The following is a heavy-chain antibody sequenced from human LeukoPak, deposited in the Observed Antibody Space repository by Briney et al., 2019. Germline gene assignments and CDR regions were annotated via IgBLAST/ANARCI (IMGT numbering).Heavy chain of an antibody. CDR3: ARDRDSSGYYDY. J-gene: IGHJ4*02. Sequence: ASVKVSCKASGYTFTSYDINWVRQATGQGLEWMGWMNPNSGNTGYAQKFQGRVTMTRNTSISTAYMELSSLRSEDTAVYYCARDRDSSGYYDYWGQGTLVTVSS. V-gene: IGHV1-8*01. CDR1: GYTFTSYD. D-gene: IGHD3-22*01. CDR2: MNPNSGNT.